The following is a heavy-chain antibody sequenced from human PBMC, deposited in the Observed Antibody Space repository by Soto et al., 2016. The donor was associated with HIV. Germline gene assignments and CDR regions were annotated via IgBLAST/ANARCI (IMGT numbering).Heavy chain of an antibody. J-gene: IGHJ6*02. Sequence: EVQLVETGGGLVRPGGSLGLSCAASGFTVDSTYMNWVRQAPGKGLEWVSVILSGTNTYYADSVKGRFTISRDNSKNTLYLHMNNLRADDTATYFCATGDYGLNVWGQGTTVTVSS. D-gene: IGHD3-10*01. CDR2: ILSGTNT. CDR3: ATGDYGLNV. CDR1: GFTVDSTY. V-gene: IGHV3-53*02.